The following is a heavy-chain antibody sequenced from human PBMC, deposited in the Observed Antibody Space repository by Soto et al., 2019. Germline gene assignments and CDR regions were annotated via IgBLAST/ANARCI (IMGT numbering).Heavy chain of an antibody. Sequence: QVQLVQSGAEVKKPGSSVKVSCTASGVTFRSYAISWVRQAPGQGLEWMGGIIPIFGTANYAQKFQGRVTITADESTSTAYMELSSLRSEDTAVYYCARDSWYYYESSGYFDYWGQGTLVTVSS. CDR1: GVTFRSYA. D-gene: IGHD3-22*01. CDR3: ARDSWYYYESSGYFDY. J-gene: IGHJ4*02. V-gene: IGHV1-69*12. CDR2: IIPIFGTA.